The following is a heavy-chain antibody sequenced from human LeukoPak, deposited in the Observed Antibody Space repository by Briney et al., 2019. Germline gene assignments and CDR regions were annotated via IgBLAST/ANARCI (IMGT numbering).Heavy chain of an antibody. CDR2: ISPNSGGT. Sequence: ASVKVSCKASGYTFTGYYMHWVRQAPGQGLEWMGWISPNSGGTNYAQKFQGRVTMTRDTSISTAYMELSRLRSDDTAVYYCARVNVIAAAEKYYYYGMDVWGQGTTVTVSS. CDR1: GYTFTGYY. CDR3: ARVNVIAAAEKYYYYGMDV. V-gene: IGHV1-2*02. J-gene: IGHJ6*02. D-gene: IGHD6-13*01.